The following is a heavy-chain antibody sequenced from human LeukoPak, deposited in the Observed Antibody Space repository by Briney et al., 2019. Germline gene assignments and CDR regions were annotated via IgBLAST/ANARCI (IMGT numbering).Heavy chain of an antibody. CDR2: ISYDGSRT. D-gene: IGHD3-9*01. CDR1: GFTFTEYA. V-gene: IGHV3-30*07. CDR3: ARVLERYFDWLLLDYGMDV. Sequence: GGSLRLSCAASGFTFTEYAMHWVRQAPGRGLEWVALISYDGSRTDYADSVKGRFTISRDNAKNSLYLQMNSLRAEDTAVYYCARVLERYFDWLLLDYGMDVWGQGTTVTVSS. J-gene: IGHJ6*02.